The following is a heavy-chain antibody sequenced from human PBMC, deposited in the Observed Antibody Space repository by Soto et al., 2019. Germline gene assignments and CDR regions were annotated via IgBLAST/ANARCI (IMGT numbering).Heavy chain of an antibody. D-gene: IGHD2-21*02. CDR1: GFTFSNYV. CDR3: ARERSGDDHSFAY. J-gene: IGHJ4*02. CDR2: IWYDGGNK. Sequence: QVQLVESGGGVVQPGRSLRLSCAASGFTFSNYVMHWVRQPPGKGLEWVAVIWYDGGNKYYADSVKGRFTISRDHSKNTLYLQMNSLIVEDTAVYYCARERSGDDHSFAYWGQGNLVTVSS. V-gene: IGHV3-33*01.